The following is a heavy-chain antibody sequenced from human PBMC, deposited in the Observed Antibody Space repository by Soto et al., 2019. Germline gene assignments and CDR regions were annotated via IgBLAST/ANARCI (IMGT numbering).Heavy chain of an antibody. CDR3: ARDHVGAAGYSAF. CDR2: INPSGGGT. J-gene: IGHJ4*02. D-gene: IGHD6-13*01. CDR1: GYTFTTYY. V-gene: IGHV1-46*03. Sequence: QVQLVQSGAEVKKPGASVKVSCKASGYTFTTYYIHWVRQAPGQGLEWMGVINPSGGGTSYAQKFKDRVAMTRDAFKTTVYMEVRSLTYEDTALYYCARDHVGAAGYSAFWGQGTLVTVSS.